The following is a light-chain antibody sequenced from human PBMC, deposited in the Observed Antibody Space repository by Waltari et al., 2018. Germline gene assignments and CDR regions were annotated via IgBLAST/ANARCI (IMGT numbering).Light chain of an antibody. CDR3: CAYAGSDNFI. V-gene: IGLV2-23*01. Sequence: QSALTQPASMSGSPGQSITISCTGSSRDIGSYNLVSWFQQHPGKAPKLIIYDSTNRPSGVSDRFSASKSGSTASLTISGLQGEDEADYYCCAYAGSDNFIFGGGTQVTV. CDR2: DST. CDR1: SRDIGSYNL. J-gene: IGLJ6*01.